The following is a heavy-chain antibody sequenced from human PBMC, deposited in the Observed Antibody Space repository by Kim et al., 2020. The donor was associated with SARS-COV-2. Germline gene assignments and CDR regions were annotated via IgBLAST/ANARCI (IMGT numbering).Heavy chain of an antibody. CDR2: INPSADTT. CDR3: ARVDPRGGNYDFWSGYYADFDY. Sequence: ASVKVSCKASGYIFTSYYMHWVRQAPGQGLEWMGIINPSADTTTYAQKFQGRLTMTRDTSTSTVYMELSRLRSEDTAVYYCARVDPRGGNYDFWSGYYADFDYWGQGTLLTVSS. V-gene: IGHV1-46*01. D-gene: IGHD3-3*01. CDR1: GYIFTSYY. J-gene: IGHJ4*02.